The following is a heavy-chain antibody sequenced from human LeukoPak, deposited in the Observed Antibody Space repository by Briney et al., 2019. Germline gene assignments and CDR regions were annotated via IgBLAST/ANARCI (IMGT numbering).Heavy chain of an antibody. CDR3: AATVEGSGPYYGMDV. V-gene: IGHV1-58*02. CDR2: IVVGSANT. Sequence: SVKVSCKASGFTFSTPAMQWVRQARGQRLEWIGWIVVGSANTNYAQKFQERVTITRDMSTSTAYMEVSGLRSEDAAVYYCAATVEGSGPYYGMDVWGQGTTVTV. D-gene: IGHD3-10*01. CDR1: GFTFSTPA. J-gene: IGHJ6*02.